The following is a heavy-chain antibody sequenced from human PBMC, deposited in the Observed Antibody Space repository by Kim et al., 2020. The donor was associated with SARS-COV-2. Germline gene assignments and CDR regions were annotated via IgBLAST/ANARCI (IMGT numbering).Heavy chain of an antibody. Sequence: ASVKVSCKASGYTFTSYYVHWVRQAPGQGLEWMGVINPVTGNPTYAQKFQGRVTVTRDTSTSTVYMELSSLRSEDTAVYYCVRELVVEGGYLDYCGQGHLITVS. D-gene: IGHD2-15*01. V-gene: IGHV1-46*01. CDR3: VRELVVEGGYLDY. CDR1: GYTFTSYY. J-gene: IGHJ4*02. CDR2: INPVTGNP.